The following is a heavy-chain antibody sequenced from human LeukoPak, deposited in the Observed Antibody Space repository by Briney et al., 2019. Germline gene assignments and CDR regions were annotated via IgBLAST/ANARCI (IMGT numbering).Heavy chain of an antibody. CDR2: ISYDGSNK. CDR1: GFTFSSYA. Sequence: SGGSLRLSCAASGFTFSSYAMHWVRQAPGKGLEWVAVISYDGSNKYYADSVKGRFTISRDNSKNTLYLQMNSLRAEGTAVYYCAKDSSGWYSTVPYYFDYWGQGTLVTASS. V-gene: IGHV3-30-3*01. CDR3: AKDSSGWYSTVPYYFDY. J-gene: IGHJ4*02. D-gene: IGHD6-19*01.